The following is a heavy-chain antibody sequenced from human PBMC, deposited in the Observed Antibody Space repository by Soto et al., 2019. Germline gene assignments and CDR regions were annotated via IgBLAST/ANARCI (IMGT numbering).Heavy chain of an antibody. CDR1: GGSITTGGYY. D-gene: IGHD6-6*01. CDR2: IYYSGNT. V-gene: IGHV4-31*03. CDR3: AGDSSSSSGMDV. J-gene: IGHJ6*02. Sequence: SETLSLTCSVSGGSITTGGYYWSWIRQHPGKGLEWIGYIYYSGNTYYNPSLKSRVTMSVDTSKNQFSLRLSSVTDADTAVYYCAGDSSSSSGMDVWGRGTTVTVSS.